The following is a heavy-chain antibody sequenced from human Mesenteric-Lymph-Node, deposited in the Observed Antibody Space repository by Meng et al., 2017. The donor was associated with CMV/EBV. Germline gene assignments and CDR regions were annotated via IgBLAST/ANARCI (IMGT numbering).Heavy chain of an antibody. J-gene: IGHJ4*02. V-gene: IGHV4-38-2*02. D-gene: IGHD1-14*01. CDR1: GYSISSGYY. CDR3: ARGNPWQALDY. Sequence: SETLSLTCTVSGYSISSGYYWGWIRQPPGKGLEWIGSIYHSGSTYYNPSLTSRVTISVDTSKNQFSLKLSSVTAADTAVYYCARGNPWQALDYWGQGTLVTVSS. CDR2: IYHSGST.